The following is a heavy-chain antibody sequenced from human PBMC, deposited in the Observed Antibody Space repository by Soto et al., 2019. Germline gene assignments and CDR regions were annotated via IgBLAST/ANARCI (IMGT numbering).Heavy chain of an antibody. D-gene: IGHD3-10*01. CDR3: ARDAAVSGEADRFDY. CDR2: IFHNGNT. V-gene: IGHV4-4*02. J-gene: IGHJ4*02. Sequence: QVQLQESGPGLVKPSGTLSLTCTVSGGSIKTNVWWSWVRQPPGKGLEWIGEIFHNGNTYYNPSLQSRVTMSVDKSKNQFSLMLTSVTAADTAMYYCARDAAVSGEADRFDYWGQGILVTVSS. CDR1: GGSIKTNVW.